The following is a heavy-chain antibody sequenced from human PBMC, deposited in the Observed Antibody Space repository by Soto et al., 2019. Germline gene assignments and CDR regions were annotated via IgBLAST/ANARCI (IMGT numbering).Heavy chain of an antibody. CDR3: AKAPTATSPSAH. CDR1: GGILTNYT. CDR2: IIPVLNIA. Sequence: QVQLVQSGAEMKRPGSSVKVSCETSGGILTNYTFNWVRQAPGQGLEWMGWIIPVLNIANYAQKLQGRSTITADKSTNTAYLELTSLRSEDTAIYFCAKAPTATSPSAHWGQGTLITVSS. V-gene: IGHV1-69*02. J-gene: IGHJ4*02.